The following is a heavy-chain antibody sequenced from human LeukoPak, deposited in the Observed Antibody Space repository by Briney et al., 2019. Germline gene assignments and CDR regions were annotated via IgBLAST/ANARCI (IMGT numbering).Heavy chain of an antibody. CDR2: IKAKIHGETI. D-gene: IGHD5-24*01. Sequence: GGSLRLSCAASGFTFSSYAVSWFRQAPGKGLEWVARIKAKIHGETIDYAAPVRGRFIISRDDSRNTVYLQMNSLKFEDTAMYYCTRRSTIWGRGTRVTVSS. J-gene: IGHJ4*02. V-gene: IGHV3-15*01. CDR1: GFTFSSYA. CDR3: TRRSTI.